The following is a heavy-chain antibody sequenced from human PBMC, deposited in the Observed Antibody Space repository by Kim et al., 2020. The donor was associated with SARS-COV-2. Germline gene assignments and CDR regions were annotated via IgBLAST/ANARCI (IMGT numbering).Heavy chain of an antibody. D-gene: IGHD3-3*01. CDR3: VKDSVFYSSCISGVS. J-gene: IGHJ4*02. CDR1: GFTFKDYG. V-gene: IGHV3-21*04. Sequence: GGSLRLSCATSGFTFKDYGMGWVRQTPGKGLQWVSTISSGGSEKYYADAVRGRFPISRDNSKNTAYLQMNSLRVEDTAVYYGVKDSVFYSSCISGVSWGRGTLVTVFS. CDR2: ISSGGSEK.